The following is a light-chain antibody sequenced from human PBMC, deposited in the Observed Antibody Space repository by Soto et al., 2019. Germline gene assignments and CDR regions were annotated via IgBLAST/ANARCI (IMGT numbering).Light chain of an antibody. CDR1: QSISKY. Sequence: EVVLTQSPATLSLSPGERAILSCRASQSISKYLAWYQQKPGQAPRLLIYDAFNRATGIPARFSGSGSGTDLTLTISSLEPEDFAVYYCQQRSNWPPGTTFGQGTKLEIK. CDR2: DAF. J-gene: IGKJ2*01. CDR3: QQRSNWPPGTT. V-gene: IGKV3-11*01.